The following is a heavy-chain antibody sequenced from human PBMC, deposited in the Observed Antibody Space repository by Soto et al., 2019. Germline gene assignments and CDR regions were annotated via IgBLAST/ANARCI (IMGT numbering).Heavy chain of an antibody. CDR3: ADETTWNIHFPN. D-gene: IGHD1-1*01. CDR1: GFTISTHG. V-gene: IGHV3-33*03. CDR2: IWYDGSNK. J-gene: IGHJ4*02. Sequence: QAQLVESGGGVVQPGTSLRLSCAASGFTISTHGMHWVRQAPGKGLEWLANIWYDGSNKFYAESVKGRFSISKDNSKNKLYLQKSSLRNEDTDVHYCADETTWNIHFPNWGQRTKVTVSA.